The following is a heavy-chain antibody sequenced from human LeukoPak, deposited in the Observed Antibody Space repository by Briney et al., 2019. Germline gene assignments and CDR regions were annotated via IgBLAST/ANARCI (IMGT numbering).Heavy chain of an antibody. CDR1: GGTFSSYA. CDR2: IIPIFGTA. Sequence: GASVKVSRKASGGTFSSYAISWVRQAPGQGLEWMGRIIPIFGTANYAQKFQGRVTITTDESTSTAYMELSSLRSEDTAVYFCAREVGYSSSYYCRFDPWGQGTLVTVSS. CDR3: AREVGYSSSYYCRFDP. V-gene: IGHV1-69*05. D-gene: IGHD1-26*01. J-gene: IGHJ5*02.